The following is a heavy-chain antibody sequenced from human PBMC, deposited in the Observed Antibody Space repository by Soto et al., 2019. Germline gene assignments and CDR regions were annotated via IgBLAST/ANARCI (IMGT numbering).Heavy chain of an antibody. CDR2: IWYDGSNK. J-gene: IGHJ4*02. Sequence: SLRLSCAASGFTFSSYGMHWVRQAPGKGLEWVAVIWYDGSNKYYADSVKGRFTISRDNSKNTLYLQMNSLRAEDTAVYYCARDSGLVGAPLDYWGQGTLVTVSS. V-gene: IGHV3-33*01. CDR1: GFTFSSYG. D-gene: IGHD1-26*01. CDR3: ARDSGLVGAPLDY.